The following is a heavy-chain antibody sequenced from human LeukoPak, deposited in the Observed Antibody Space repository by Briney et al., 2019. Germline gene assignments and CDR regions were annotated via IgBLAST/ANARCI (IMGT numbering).Heavy chain of an antibody. J-gene: IGHJ4*02. D-gene: IGHD3-10*01. V-gene: IGHV4-34*01. CDR2: INHSGST. CDR3: VRAHRTMVRGPFNY. CDR1: GGSFSGYY. Sequence: SETLSVTCAVYGGSFSGYYWSWSRQPPGKGLEWIGEINHSGSTNYNPSLKSRVTISVDTSKNQFSLKLSSVTAADTAVYYCVRAHRTMVRGPFNYWGQGTLVTVSS.